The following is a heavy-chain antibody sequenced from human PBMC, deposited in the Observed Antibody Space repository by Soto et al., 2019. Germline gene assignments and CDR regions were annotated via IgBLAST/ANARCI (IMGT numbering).Heavy chain of an antibody. Sequence: QVRLQQWGAGLLKPSETLSLTCAVYGGSFIGYYWSWIRQPPGKGLEWIGEINPTGSTNYNPSLKSRVTILTDSSKNQFSLKLSYVTAAATAMYYCARANGLRLGELSWGGPNWFDPWGQGTLVTVSS. CDR1: GGSFIGYY. V-gene: IGHV4-34*01. CDR3: ARANGLRLGELSWGGPNWFDP. D-gene: IGHD3-16*02. J-gene: IGHJ5*02. CDR2: INPTGST.